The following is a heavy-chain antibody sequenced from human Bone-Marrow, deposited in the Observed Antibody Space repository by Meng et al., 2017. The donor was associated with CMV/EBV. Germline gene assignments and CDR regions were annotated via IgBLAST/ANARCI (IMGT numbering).Heavy chain of an antibody. CDR2: INPNSGGT. J-gene: IGHJ6*02. CDR1: GYTFTGYY. D-gene: IGHD6-19*01. CDR3: ARAPPHRAVAGSPDLGYYYGMDV. V-gene: IGHV1-2*02. Sequence: ASVKVSCKASGYTFTGYYMHWVRQAPGQGLEWMGWINPNSGGTNYAQKFQGRVTITADKSTSTAYMELSSLRSEDTAVYYCARAPPHRAVAGSPDLGYYYGMDVWGQGTTVTVSS.